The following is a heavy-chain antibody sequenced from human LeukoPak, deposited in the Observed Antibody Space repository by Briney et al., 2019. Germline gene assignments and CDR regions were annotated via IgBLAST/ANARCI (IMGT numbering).Heavy chain of an antibody. CDR2: ISSSSSYI. CDR1: GSTFSSYS. J-gene: IGHJ3*02. V-gene: IGHV3-21*01. Sequence: PGGSLRLSCAASGSTFSSYSMNWVRQAPGKGLEWVSSISSSSSYIYYADSVKGRFTISRDNAKNSLYLQMNSLRAEDTAVYYCARDLGYCSGGSCSTQAFDIWGQGTMVTVSS. D-gene: IGHD2-15*01. CDR3: ARDLGYCSGGSCSTQAFDI.